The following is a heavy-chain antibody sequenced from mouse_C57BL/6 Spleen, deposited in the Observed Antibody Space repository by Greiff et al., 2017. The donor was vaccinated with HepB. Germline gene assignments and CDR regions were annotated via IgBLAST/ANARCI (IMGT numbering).Heavy chain of an antibody. CDR1: GYTFTDYN. D-gene: IGHD2-2*01. J-gene: IGHJ3*01. CDR2: IHPPNGGT. Sequence: EVQLQQSGPELVKPGASVKMSCKASGYTFTDYNMHWVPHRHRHSLEWIGYIHPPNGGTSSTQKFKGKATLTVNKSSSTAYMELRSLTSEDSAVYDCASGRGYVEASWGQGTLVTVSA. CDR3: ASGRGYVEAS. V-gene: IGHV1-22*01.